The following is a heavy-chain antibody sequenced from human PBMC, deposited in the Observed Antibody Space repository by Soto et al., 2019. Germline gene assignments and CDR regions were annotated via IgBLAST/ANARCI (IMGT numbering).Heavy chain of an antibody. CDR1: GFTFSSYA. V-gene: IGHV3-30*04. Sequence: GGSLRLSCAASGFTFSSYAMHWVRQAPGKGLEWVAVISYDGSNKYYADSVKGRFTISRDNSKNTLYLQMNSLRAEDTAVYSCARESGSYFDYWGQGTLVTVSS. J-gene: IGHJ4*02. D-gene: IGHD1-26*01. CDR2: ISYDGSNK. CDR3: ARESGSYFDY.